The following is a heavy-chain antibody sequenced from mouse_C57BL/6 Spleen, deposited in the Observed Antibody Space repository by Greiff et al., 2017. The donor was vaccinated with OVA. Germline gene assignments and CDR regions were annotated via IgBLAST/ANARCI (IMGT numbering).Heavy chain of an antibody. CDR1: GYTFTDYY. CDR2: INPNNGGT. D-gene: IGHD2-4*01. Sequence: EVQLQQSGPELVKPGASVKISCKASGYTFTDYYMNWVKQSHGKSLEWIGDINPNNGGTSYNQKFKGKATLTVDKSSSTAYMELRSLTSEDSAVYYCARSAYYDYDHYYAMDYWGQGTSVTVSS. J-gene: IGHJ4*01. CDR3: ARSAYYDYDHYYAMDY. V-gene: IGHV1-26*01.